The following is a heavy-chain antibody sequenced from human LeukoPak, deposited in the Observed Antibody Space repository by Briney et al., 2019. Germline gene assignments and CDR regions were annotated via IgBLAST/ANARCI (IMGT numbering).Heavy chain of an antibody. CDR1: GGSISSYY. CDR2: IYYSGST. CDR3: ARGPRYCSGGSCYDY. D-gene: IGHD2-15*01. Sequence: TLSLTCTVSGGSISSYYWSWIRQPPGKGLEWIGYIYYSGSTNYNPSLKSRVTISVDTSKNQFSLKPSSVTAADTAVYYCARGPRYCSGGSCYDYWGQGTLVTVSS. V-gene: IGHV4-59*01. J-gene: IGHJ4*02.